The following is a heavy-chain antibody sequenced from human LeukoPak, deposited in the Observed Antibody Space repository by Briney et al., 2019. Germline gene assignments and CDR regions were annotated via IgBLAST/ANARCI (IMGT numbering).Heavy chain of an antibody. Sequence: PSETLSLTCTVSGGSISSYYWSWIRQPAGKGLEWIGRIYTSGSTNYNPSLKSRVTMSVDTSKNQFSLKLSSVTAADTAVYYCARGVRDHPGLGDWFDPWGQGTLVTVSS. CDR3: ARGVRDHPGLGDWFDP. CDR1: GGSISSYY. D-gene: IGHD3-16*01. V-gene: IGHV4-4*07. CDR2: IYTSGST. J-gene: IGHJ5*02.